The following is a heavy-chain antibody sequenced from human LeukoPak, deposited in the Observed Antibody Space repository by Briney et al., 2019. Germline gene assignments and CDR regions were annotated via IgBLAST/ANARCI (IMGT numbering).Heavy chain of an antibody. D-gene: IGHD2-15*01. CDR1: GFTFSSYW. CDR2: IREDGSEK. CDR3: ARDGSGNRYYYYGMDV. J-gene: IGHJ6*02. V-gene: IGHV3-7*04. Sequence: GGSLRLSCAASGFTFSSYWMSWVRQAPGKGLEWVANIREDGSEKYYVDSVKGRFTISRDNAKNSLYLQMNSLRAEDTAVYYCARDGSGNRYYYYGMDVWGQGTTVTVSS.